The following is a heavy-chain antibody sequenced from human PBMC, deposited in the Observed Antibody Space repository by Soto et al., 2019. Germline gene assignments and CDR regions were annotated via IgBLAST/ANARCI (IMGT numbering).Heavy chain of an antibody. CDR2: INDRGQT. J-gene: IGHJ4*02. CDR1: GDSINRNSYN. CDR3: AGLDVAYSSGWY. Sequence: SETLCLTCSVAGDSINRNSYNWGWIRQPPGRGLEWIAIINDRGQTFSNLSLRSRVTISVDTSRTQFSLKLTSVTAADTAVYYCAGLDVAYSSGWYWGQGTLVTVSS. D-gene: IGHD6-19*01. V-gene: IGHV4-39*01.